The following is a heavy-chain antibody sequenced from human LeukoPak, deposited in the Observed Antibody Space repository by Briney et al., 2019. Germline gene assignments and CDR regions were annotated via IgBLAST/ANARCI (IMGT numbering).Heavy chain of an antibody. Sequence: SETLSLTCTVSGGSISSYYWSWIRQPAGKGLEWIGRIYTSGTTNYNPSLKSRVTMSVDTSKNQFSLEMRSVTAADTAVYYCARANYDGSDYWGQGTLVTVSS. CDR2: IYTSGTT. CDR1: GGSISSYY. V-gene: IGHV4-4*07. CDR3: ARANYDGSDY. D-gene: IGHD3-22*01. J-gene: IGHJ4*02.